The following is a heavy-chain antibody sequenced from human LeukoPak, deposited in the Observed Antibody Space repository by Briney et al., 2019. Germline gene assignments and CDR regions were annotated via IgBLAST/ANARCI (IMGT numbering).Heavy chain of an antibody. V-gene: IGHV3-30*02. D-gene: IGHD3-22*01. J-gene: IGHJ4*02. CDR1: GFTFSSYG. Sequence: PGGSLRLSCAASGFTFSSYGMHWVRQAPGKGLEWVASIRYDGSNKYYADSVKGRFTISRDNSKNTLYLQMNSLRAEDTAVYYCARGLDLGYSDSYGYSYYFDYWGQGTLVTVSS. CDR2: IRYDGSNK. CDR3: ARGLDLGYSDSYGYSYYFDY.